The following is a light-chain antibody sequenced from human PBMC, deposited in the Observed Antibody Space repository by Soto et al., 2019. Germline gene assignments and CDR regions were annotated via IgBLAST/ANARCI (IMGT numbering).Light chain of an antibody. Sequence: EIVMTQSPATLSVSPGERATLYCKASQRISSNLAWYQQKPGKPPRLLIYGASTRASGIPARFSGSGSGTDFTITISSLQSDDFALYYCQQYNNGPPYTFGQGTKLEIK. V-gene: IGKV3-15*01. CDR3: QQYNNGPPYT. J-gene: IGKJ2*01. CDR2: GAS. CDR1: QRISSN.